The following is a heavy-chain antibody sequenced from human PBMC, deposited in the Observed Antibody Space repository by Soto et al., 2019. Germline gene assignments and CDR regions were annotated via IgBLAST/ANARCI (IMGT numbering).Heavy chain of an antibody. J-gene: IGHJ6*03. Sequence: SGPTLVNPTQTLTLTCTFSGFSLSTSGVGVGWIRQPPGKALEWLALIYWDDDKRYSPSLKIRLTLTKDTSKNQELLTMTNMPPVETPTYHCARRLGTSTYYYYYTDVWGKGTTVTASS. CDR1: GFSLSTSGVG. CDR2: IYWDDDK. CDR3: ARRLGTSTYYYYYTDV. D-gene: IGHD1-1*01. V-gene: IGHV2-5*02.